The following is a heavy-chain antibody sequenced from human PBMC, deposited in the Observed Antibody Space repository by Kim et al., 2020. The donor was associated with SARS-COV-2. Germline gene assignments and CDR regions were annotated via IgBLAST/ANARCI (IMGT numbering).Heavy chain of an antibody. CDR1: GGTFSSYA. Sequence: SVKVSCKASGGTFSSYAISWVRQAPGQGLEWMGGIIPIFGTANYAQKFQGRVTITADESTSTAYMELSSLRSEDTAVYYCATPRDEKALRTPRGYYYYGMDVWGQGTTVTVSS. V-gene: IGHV1-69*13. CDR3: ATPRDEKALRTPRGYYYYGMDV. J-gene: IGHJ6*02. CDR2: IIPIFGTA.